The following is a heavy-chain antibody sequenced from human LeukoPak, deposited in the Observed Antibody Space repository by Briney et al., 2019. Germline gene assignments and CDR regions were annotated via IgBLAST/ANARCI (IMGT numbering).Heavy chain of an antibody. V-gene: IGHV3-74*01. D-gene: IGHD3-10*01. CDR1: GFTFSSYW. CDR3: ARGLRDSYLYTFGP. CDR2: ISGDGRST. Sequence: PGGSLRLSCVASGFTFSSYWIHWVRQVPGKGLVWVSRISGDGRSTNYADSVKGRFTISRDNAKNTVYLQMNSLRAEDSAMYSCARGLRDSYLYTFGPWGQGTLVTVSS. J-gene: IGHJ5*02.